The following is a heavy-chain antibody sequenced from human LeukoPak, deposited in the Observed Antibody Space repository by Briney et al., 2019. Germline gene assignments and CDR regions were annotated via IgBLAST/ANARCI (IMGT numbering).Heavy chain of an antibody. J-gene: IGHJ4*02. V-gene: IGHV4-38-2*01. CDR3: ARTWDVFSYEDY. Sequence: PSETLSLTCAVSGYSISSGCYWGWIRQPPGKGLEWIGNIYQSGSTYYNPSLKSRLTISVDTSQNQFTLKLASMTAADTAIYYCARTWDVFSYEDYWGQGILVTVSS. CDR2: IYQSGST. CDR1: GYSISSGCY. D-gene: IGHD5-18*01.